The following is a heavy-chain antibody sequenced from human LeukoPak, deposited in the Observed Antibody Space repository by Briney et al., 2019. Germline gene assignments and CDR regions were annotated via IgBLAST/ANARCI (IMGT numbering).Heavy chain of an antibody. Sequence: SETLSLTCTVSGGSISSSGYYWDWIRQPTGKELEWIGNFYYSGITYYNPSLRSRVTISVDTSKNQFSLKLSSVTAADTAVYYCASHHSGASPSDAFDIWGHGTTVTVSS. V-gene: IGHV4-39*01. CDR3: ASHHSGASPSDAFDI. J-gene: IGHJ3*02. CDR2: FYYSGIT. D-gene: IGHD5-12*01. CDR1: GGSISSSGYY.